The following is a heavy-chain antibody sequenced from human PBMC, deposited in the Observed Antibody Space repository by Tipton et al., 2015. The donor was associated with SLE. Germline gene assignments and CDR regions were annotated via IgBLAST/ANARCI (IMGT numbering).Heavy chain of an antibody. V-gene: IGHV3-21*03. Sequence: SLRLSCAASGFTFSNYIMSWVRQAPGKGLEWVASISSSSSYIYVADSMKGRFTLSRDNVKNSLHLQMNSLRAEDTAVYYCARGPYYDYIWGSYRESDAEYFQYWGQGPLVAVSS. CDR1: GFTFSNYI. CDR2: ISSSSSYI. D-gene: IGHD3-16*02. CDR3: ARGPYYDYIWGSYRESDAEYFQY. J-gene: IGHJ1*01.